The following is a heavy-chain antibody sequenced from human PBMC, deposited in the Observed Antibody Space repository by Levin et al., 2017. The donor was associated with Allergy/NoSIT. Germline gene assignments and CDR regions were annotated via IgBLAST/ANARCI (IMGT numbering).Heavy chain of an antibody. D-gene: IGHD3-10*01. Sequence: PKASVKVSCKASADTFNSYAIVWVRQAPGQGLDWMGAIIPIFGTTSSAQKFQGRVTITAEKSTSTVYLELTGLTSDDTAMYFCARDSSLEGFDYWGQGTLVTVSS. CDR3: ARDSSLEGFDY. V-gene: IGHV1-69*06. J-gene: IGHJ4*02. CDR1: ADTFNSYA. CDR2: IIPIFGTT.